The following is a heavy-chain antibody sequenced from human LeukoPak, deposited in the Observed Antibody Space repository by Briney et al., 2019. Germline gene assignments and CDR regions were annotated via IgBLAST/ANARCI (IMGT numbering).Heavy chain of an antibody. Sequence: GGSLGLSCAASGFTFSTSWMSWVRQAPGKGLEWVANIKQDESEKYYVDSVKGRFTISRDNAKNSLYLQMNSLRAEDTAVYYCARSKLAVSGNYFDYWGQGTLVTVSS. CDR3: ARSKLAVSGNYFDY. D-gene: IGHD6-19*01. CDR2: IKQDESEK. V-gene: IGHV3-7*01. CDR1: GFTFSTSW. J-gene: IGHJ4*02.